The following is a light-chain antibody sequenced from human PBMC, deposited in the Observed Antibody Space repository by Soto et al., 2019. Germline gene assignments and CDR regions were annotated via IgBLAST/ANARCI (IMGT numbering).Light chain of an antibody. CDR1: QSVSSNY. CDR3: QQYGGSPMT. CDR2: GAS. V-gene: IGKV3-20*01. Sequence: EIVLTQSPGTLSLSPGERATLSCRASQSVSSNYLAWYQQKPGQAPRLLVYGASSRATVIPDRFSGSGSGTDFTLTISRLEPEDFAVYYCQQYGGSPMTFGQGTKVEIK. J-gene: IGKJ1*01.